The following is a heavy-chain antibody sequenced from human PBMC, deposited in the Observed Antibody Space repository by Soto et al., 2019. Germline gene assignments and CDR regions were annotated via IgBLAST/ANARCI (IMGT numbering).Heavy chain of an antibody. V-gene: IGHV3-23*01. CDR3: AKGAMVATTATFVDY. Sequence: EVQLLESGGDLVQPGGSLRLSCVASGFTFSNHAMSWVRQAPGKGLEWVSAIYGDGLRTYYTDSVEGRFTISRDISKSTLYLQMNSLRAEDTALYYCAKGAMVATTATFVDYWGQGTLVTVSS. D-gene: IGHD5-12*01. CDR2: IYGDGLRT. J-gene: IGHJ4*02. CDR1: GFTFSNHA.